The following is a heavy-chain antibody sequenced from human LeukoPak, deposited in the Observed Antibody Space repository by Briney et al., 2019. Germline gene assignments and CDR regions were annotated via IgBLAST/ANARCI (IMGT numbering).Heavy chain of an antibody. CDR1: DGSISSGGYS. CDR3: ARRKEVATQRWFDP. CDR2: IYYSGST. D-gene: IGHD2-15*01. J-gene: IGHJ5*02. Sequence: PSETLSLTCAVSDGSISSGGYSWSWIRQPPGKGLEWIGYIYYSGSTYYNPSLKSRVTISVDTSKNQFPLKLSSVTAADTAVYYCARRKEVATQRWFDPWGQGTLVTVSS. V-gene: IGHV4-30-4*07.